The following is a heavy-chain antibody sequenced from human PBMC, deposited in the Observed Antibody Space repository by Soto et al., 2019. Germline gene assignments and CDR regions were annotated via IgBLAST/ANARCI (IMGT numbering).Heavy chain of an antibody. Sequence: QVQLAESGGGVVQPGKSLRLSCAASGFTFSSFAMHWVRQAPGKGLEWVASISYDGSQKYFADSVKGRFTISRDNSENTMLLQMSSLRAEETAVYHCLKCPWDLAHGHYFAYGGQGTLVTVSS. CDR1: GFTFSSFA. V-gene: IGHV3-30*18. D-gene: IGHD1-26*01. J-gene: IGHJ4*02. CDR2: ISYDGSQK. CDR3: LKCPWDLAHGHYFAY.